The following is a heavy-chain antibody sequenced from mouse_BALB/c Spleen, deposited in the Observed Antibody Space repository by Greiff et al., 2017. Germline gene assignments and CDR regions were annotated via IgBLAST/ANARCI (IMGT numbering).Heavy chain of an antibody. V-gene: IGHV5-9-4*01. Sequence: EVQVVESGGGLVKPGGSLKLSCAASGFTFSSYAMSWVRQSPEKRLEWVAEISSGGSYTYYPDTVTGRFTISRDNAKNTLYLEMSSLRSEDTAMYYCARDQRYYGLDDWGQGTTLTVSS. CDR2: ISSGGSYT. CDR1: GFTFSSYA. CDR3: ARDQRYYGLDD. D-gene: IGHD1-1*01. J-gene: IGHJ2*01.